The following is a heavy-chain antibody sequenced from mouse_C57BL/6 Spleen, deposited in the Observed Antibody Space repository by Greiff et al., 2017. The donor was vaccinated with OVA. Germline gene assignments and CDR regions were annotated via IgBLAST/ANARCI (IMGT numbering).Heavy chain of an antibody. CDR3: ARRGDGYYVDYFDY. CDR2: IHTNSGST. CDR1: GYTFTSYW. D-gene: IGHD2-3*01. Sequence: QVQLQQSGAELVKPGASVKLSCKASGYTFTSYWMHWVKQRPGQGLEWIGMIHTNSGSTNYNEKFKSKATLTVDKSSSTAYMQLSSLTSEDSAVYYCARRGDGYYVDYFDYWGQGTTLTVSS. J-gene: IGHJ2*01. V-gene: IGHV1-64*01.